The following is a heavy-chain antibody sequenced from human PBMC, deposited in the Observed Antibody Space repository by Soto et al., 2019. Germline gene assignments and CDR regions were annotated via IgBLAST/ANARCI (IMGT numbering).Heavy chain of an antibody. J-gene: IGHJ4*02. CDR1: GGTFSSYA. Sequence: ASVKVSCKASGGTFSSYAISWVRQAPGQGLEWMGGIIPIFGTTNYAQKLQGRVTMTADTSTSTAYMELRSLRSDDTAVYYCARGGELRPGVYYFDYWGQGTLVTVSS. D-gene: IGHD1-26*01. CDR2: IIPIFGTT. V-gene: IGHV1-69*06. CDR3: ARGGELRPGVYYFDY.